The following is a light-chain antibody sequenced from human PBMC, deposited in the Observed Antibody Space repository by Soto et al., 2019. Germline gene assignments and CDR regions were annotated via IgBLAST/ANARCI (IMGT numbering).Light chain of an antibody. CDR3: QQCSDWPLFT. CDR2: GAS. CDR1: QSVSSY. Sequence: EIVMTQSPDTLSVSPGERVTVSCRASQSVSSYLAWYQHKPGQPPRLLIYGASTRATGIPARFSGSGSGTDFTLTLSSLQSEDFAVYFCQQCSDWPLFTFGQGTRLEIK. J-gene: IGKJ5*01. V-gene: IGKV3-15*01.